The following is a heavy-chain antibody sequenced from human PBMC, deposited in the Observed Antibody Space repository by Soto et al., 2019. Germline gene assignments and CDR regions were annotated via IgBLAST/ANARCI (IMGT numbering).Heavy chain of an antibody. CDR1: GFTFSSYW. J-gene: IGHJ4*02. CDR2: IKVDGSEK. V-gene: IGHV3-7*01. Sequence: EVQLVESGGGLVQPGGSLRLSCAASGFTFSSYWMSWVRQAPGKGLEWLANIKVDGSEKYYVDSVKGRFTISRDNAKNSLYLQMISLRVEDTAVYYCARDIVATIGGFDYWGLGALGIVAA. D-gene: IGHD5-12*01. CDR3: ARDIVATIGGFDY.